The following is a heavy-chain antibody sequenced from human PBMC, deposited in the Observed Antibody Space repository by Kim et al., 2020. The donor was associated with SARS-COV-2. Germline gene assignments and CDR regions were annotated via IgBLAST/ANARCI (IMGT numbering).Heavy chain of an antibody. J-gene: IGHJ4*02. Sequence: GGSLRLSCAASGFTFDDYAMHWVRQAPGKGLEWVSGISWNSGSIGYADSVKGRFTISRDNAKNSLYLQMNSLRAEDTALYYCAKDRGRRLQKYCGGDCHFDYWGQGTLVTVSS. D-gene: IGHD2-21*02. CDR3: AKDRGRRLQKYCGGDCHFDY. V-gene: IGHV3-9*01. CDR2: ISWNSGSI. CDR1: GFTFDDYA.